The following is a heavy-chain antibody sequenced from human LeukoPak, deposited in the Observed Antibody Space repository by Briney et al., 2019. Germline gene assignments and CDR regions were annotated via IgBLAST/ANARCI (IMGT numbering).Heavy chain of an antibody. V-gene: IGHV3-53*01. Sequence: GGSLRLSCVVSGFTVSSNYMSWVRQAPGKGLEWVSIIYSGGSTYYADSVKGRFTISRDNSKNTVYLQMNSLSAEDTAVYYCARANSATIPGVDPWGQGTLVTVSS. D-gene: IGHD7-27*01. J-gene: IGHJ5*02. CDR1: GFTVSSNY. CDR2: IYSGGST. CDR3: ARANSATIPGVDP.